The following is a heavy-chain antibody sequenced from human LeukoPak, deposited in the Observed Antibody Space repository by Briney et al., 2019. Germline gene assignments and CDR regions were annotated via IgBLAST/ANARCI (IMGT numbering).Heavy chain of an antibody. J-gene: IGHJ4*02. V-gene: IGHV4-30-2*01. CDR2: IYHSGST. D-gene: IGHD1-26*01. CDR1: GGSISSGGYY. Sequence: SETLSLTCTVSGGSISSGGYYWSWIRQPPGKGLEWIGYIYHSGSTYYNPSLKSRVTISVDRSKNQSSLKLSSVTAADTAVYYCARGFRRHIVGATCTIWGQGTLVTVSS. CDR3: ARGFRRHIVGATCTI.